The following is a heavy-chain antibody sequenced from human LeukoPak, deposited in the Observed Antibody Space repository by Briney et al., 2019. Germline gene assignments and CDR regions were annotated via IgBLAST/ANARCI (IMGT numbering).Heavy chain of an antibody. J-gene: IGHJ4*02. CDR1: GYTFTGYY. Sequence: GASVKVSCKASGYTFTGYYMHWVRQAPGQGLEWMGWINPISGGTNYAQKFQGRVTMTRDTSISTAYMELSRLRSDDTDVYYCARGPIDYGDYVFDYWGQGTLVTVSS. CDR2: INPISGGT. D-gene: IGHD4-17*01. CDR3: ARGPIDYGDYVFDY. V-gene: IGHV1-2*02.